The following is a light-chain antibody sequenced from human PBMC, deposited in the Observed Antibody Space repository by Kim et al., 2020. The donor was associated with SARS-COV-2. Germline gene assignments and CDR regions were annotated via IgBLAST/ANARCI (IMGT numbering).Light chain of an antibody. J-gene: IGKJ1*01. CDR3: QQYNNWLAT. Sequence: VSQGERATLSCRASQSVSSKLAWYQQKPGQAPRLLIYGASTRATGIPARFSGSGSGTEFTLTISSLQSEDFAVYYCQQYNNWLATFGQGTKVDIK. CDR1: QSVSSK. CDR2: GAS. V-gene: IGKV3-15*01.